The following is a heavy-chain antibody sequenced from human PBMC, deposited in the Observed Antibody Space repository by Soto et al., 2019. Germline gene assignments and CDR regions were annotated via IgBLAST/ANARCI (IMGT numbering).Heavy chain of an antibody. CDR2: IIPIFGTA. J-gene: IGHJ6*02. Sequence: QVQLVQSGAEVKKPGSSVKVSCKASGGTFSSYAISWVRQAPGQGLEWMGGIIPIFGTANYAQKLQGRVTITADESTSTAYMELSSLRSEDTAVYYCAATLAARPVDYYYGMDVWGQGTTVTVSS. V-gene: IGHV1-69*12. CDR1: GGTFSSYA. D-gene: IGHD6-6*01. CDR3: AATLAARPVDYYYGMDV.